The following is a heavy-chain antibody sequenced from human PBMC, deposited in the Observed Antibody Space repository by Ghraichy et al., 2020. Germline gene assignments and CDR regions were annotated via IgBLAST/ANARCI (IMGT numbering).Heavy chain of an antibody. J-gene: IGHJ1*01. CDR2: INHSGST. CDR1: GGSFSGYY. D-gene: IGHD5-18*01. CDR3: ARGGYSYVIQH. Sequence: SETLSLTCAVYGGSFSGYYWSWIRQPPGKGLEWIGEINHSGSTNYNPSLKSRVTISVDTSKNQFSLKLSSVTAADTAVYYCARGGYSYVIQHWGQGTLVTVSS. V-gene: IGHV4-34*01.